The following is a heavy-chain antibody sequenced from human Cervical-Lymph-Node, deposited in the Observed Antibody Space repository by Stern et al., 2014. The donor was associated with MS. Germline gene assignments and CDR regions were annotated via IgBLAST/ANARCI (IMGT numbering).Heavy chain of an antibody. D-gene: IGHD5-24*01. V-gene: IGHV3-33*01. CDR3: ARGHIPYAYNYLFDY. J-gene: IGHJ4*02. CDR1: GFTFSSYG. Sequence: QVQLVQSGGGVVQPGTSLRLSCAASGFTFSSYGMHRVRQAPGKGLEWVALAWYDGSTAYYTNSVKGRFTISRDNSKNTLSLQMNSLTAEDTAVYYCARGHIPYAYNYLFDYWGQGTLVTVSS. CDR2: AWYDGSTA.